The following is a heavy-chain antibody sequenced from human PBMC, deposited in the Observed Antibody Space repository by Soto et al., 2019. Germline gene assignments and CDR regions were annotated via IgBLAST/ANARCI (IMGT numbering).Heavy chain of an antibody. CDR3: ARGDSVVVVAATTPYYYYGMDV. CDR1: GFTFSSYS. J-gene: IGHJ6*02. Sequence: PVGSLRLSCAASGFTFSSYSMNWVRQAPGKGLEWVSSISSSSSYIYYADSVKGRFTISRDNAKNSLYLQMNSLRAEDTAVYYCARGDSVVVVAATTPYYYYGMDVWGQGTTVTVSS. V-gene: IGHV3-21*01. D-gene: IGHD2-15*01. CDR2: ISSSSSYI.